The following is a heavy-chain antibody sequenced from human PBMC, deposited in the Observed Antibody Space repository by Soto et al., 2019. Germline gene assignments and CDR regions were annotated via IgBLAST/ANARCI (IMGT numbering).Heavy chain of an antibody. D-gene: IGHD3-16*01. J-gene: IGHJ4*02. V-gene: IGHV5-51*01. CDR1: GYIITNYW. CDR2: IFPDDSDT. CDR3: FRGFVTSRTFDY. Sequence: PGESLKISCKASGYIITNYWIGWVRQMPGQGLEWMGIIFPDDSDTRYSPSFQGPVTITVNKSIITSYVQWISLKASYCAIYYCFRGFVTSRTFDYWGQGTLVTVSS.